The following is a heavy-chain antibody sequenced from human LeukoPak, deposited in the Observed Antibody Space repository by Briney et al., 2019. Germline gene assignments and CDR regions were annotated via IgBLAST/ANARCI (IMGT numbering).Heavy chain of an antibody. CDR2: TNPNSGGT. J-gene: IGHJ6*02. D-gene: IGHD6-19*01. Sequence: ASVKVSCKASGYTFTGYYMHWVRQAPGQGLEWMGWTNPNSGGTNYAQKFQGRVTMTRNTSISTAYMELSSLRSEDTAVYYCARVLALAVAGTHYYYYGMDVWGQGTTVTVSS. CDR3: ARVLALAVAGTHYYYYGMDV. V-gene: IGHV1-2*02. CDR1: GYTFTGYY.